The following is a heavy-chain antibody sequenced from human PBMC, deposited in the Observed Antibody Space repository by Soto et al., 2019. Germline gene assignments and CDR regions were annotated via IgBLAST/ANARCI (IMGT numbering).Heavy chain of an antibody. CDR2: IYHSGST. V-gene: IGHV4-30-2*01. Sequence: QLQLQESGSGLVKPSQTLSLTCAVSGGSISSGGYSWSWIRQPPGKGLEWIGYIYHSGSTYYNPSLKSRVTISVDRSKNQFSLKLSSVTAADTAVYYCARVESGTTGYYYYYGMDVWGQGTTVTVSS. J-gene: IGHJ6*02. CDR1: GGSISSGGYS. CDR3: ARVESGTTGYYYYYGMDV. D-gene: IGHD4-17*01.